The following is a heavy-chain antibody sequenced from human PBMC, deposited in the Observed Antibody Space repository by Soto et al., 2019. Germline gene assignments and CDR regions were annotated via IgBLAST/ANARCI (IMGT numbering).Heavy chain of an antibody. Sequence: PGRSLSLSGAASGFTFSTYWMHCIRQVPGKGLEWGSRFNSDTSHTYYADSVKGRFTISRDDAKNTLHLQMNSVRAEDTAVYYCVRGGHCITTRCDVNCFGPWGQGTLVTLCS. CDR1: GFTFSTYW. CDR3: VRGGHCITTRCDVNCFGP. D-gene: IGHD2-2*01. J-gene: IGHJ5*02. V-gene: IGHV3-74*01. CDR2: FNSDTSHT.